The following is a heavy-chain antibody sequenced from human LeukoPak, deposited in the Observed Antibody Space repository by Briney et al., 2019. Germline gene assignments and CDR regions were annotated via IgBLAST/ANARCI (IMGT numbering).Heavy chain of an antibody. V-gene: IGHV3-23*01. Sequence: PGGSLRLSCAASGFTFSSYGMSWVRQAPGKGLEWVSAISGSGGSSYYADSVKGRFTISRDNSKNTLYLQMNSLRAEDTAVYYCFASRYCSGGSCYLGAFDIWGQGTMVTVSS. CDR2: ISGSGGSS. J-gene: IGHJ3*02. D-gene: IGHD2-15*01. CDR1: GFTFSSYG. CDR3: FASRYCSGGSCYLGAFDI.